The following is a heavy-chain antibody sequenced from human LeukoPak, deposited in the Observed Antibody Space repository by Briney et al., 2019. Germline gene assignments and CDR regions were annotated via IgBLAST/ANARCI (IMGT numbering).Heavy chain of an antibody. J-gene: IGHJ6*02. V-gene: IGHV3-49*04. Sequence: GGSLRLSCTASGFTFGDYAVTWVRQAPGKGLEWVSFIRSEDYGGTAEYAASVKGRLTISRDDSKSIAYLQMNSLKTEDTAVYYCTTYDPSDYYGMAVWGQGTTVTVSS. CDR1: GFTFGDYA. CDR2: IRSEDYGGTA. CDR3: TTYDPSDYYGMAV. D-gene: IGHD1-1*01.